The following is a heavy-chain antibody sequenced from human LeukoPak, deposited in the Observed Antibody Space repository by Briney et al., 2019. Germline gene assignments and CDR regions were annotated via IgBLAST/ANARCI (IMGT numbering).Heavy chain of an antibody. CDR1: GFTFSTYG. V-gene: IGHV3-48*02. CDR3: ARARGFDI. D-gene: IGHD3-10*01. CDR2: ISGSSTTI. Sequence: PGGSPRLSCAASGFTFSTYGMNWVRQAPGKGLEWVSSISGSSTTIYYADSVRGRFTISRDNAKNSLYLQMNSLRDEDTAVYYCARARGFDIWGQGTMVTVSS. J-gene: IGHJ3*02.